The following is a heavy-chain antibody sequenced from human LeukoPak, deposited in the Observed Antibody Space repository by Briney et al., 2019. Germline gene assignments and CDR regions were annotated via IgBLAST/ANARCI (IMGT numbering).Heavy chain of an antibody. CDR2: INPSGGST. V-gene: IGHV1-46*01. J-gene: IGHJ4*02. Sequence: ASVKVSCKASGYTFTSYYMHWVRQAPGQGLEWMGIINPSGGSTNYAQKFQGRVTITADESTSTAYMELSSLRSEDTAVYYCAREGCSGGSCYYHFDYWGQGTLVTVSS. D-gene: IGHD2-15*01. CDR3: AREGCSGGSCYYHFDY. CDR1: GYTFTSYY.